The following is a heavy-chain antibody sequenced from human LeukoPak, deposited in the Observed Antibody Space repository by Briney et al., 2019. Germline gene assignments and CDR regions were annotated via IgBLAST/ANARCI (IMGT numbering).Heavy chain of an antibody. CDR3: ARIRSGYYYDY. D-gene: IGHD3-22*01. Sequence: QAGGSLRLSCAASGFTFSTYTMIWVRQAPGKGLEWVSYMSSSSYDIDYADSVKGRFTVSRDNAKNSLYLLMNSLRDEDTAVYYCARIRSGYYYDYWGQGTLVTVSS. CDR1: GFTFSTYT. CDR2: MSSSSYDI. J-gene: IGHJ4*02. V-gene: IGHV3-48*02.